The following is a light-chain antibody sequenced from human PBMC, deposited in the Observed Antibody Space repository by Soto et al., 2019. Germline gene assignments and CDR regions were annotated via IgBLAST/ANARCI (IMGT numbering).Light chain of an antibody. CDR2: GVD. CDR1: SSDVGAYKY. CDR3: SSFAGRNVYV. J-gene: IGLJ1*01. Sequence: ALTQPPSASGSPGQSVTISCTGTSSDVGAYKYVSWYQQFPGEAPNLIIYGVDKRPSGVPSRFSGSKSGNTAFLTVSGLQLEDEADYYCSSFAGRNVYVFGSGTKVTVL. V-gene: IGLV2-8*01.